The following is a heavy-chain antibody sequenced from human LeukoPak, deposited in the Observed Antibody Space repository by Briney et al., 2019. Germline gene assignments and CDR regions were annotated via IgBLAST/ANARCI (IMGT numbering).Heavy chain of an antibody. CDR2: INSNGSST. CDR3: AREETLAVAGSSNAFDI. J-gene: IGHJ3*02. D-gene: IGHD6-19*01. Sequence: PGGSLRLSCAASGFTLSSYWMHWVRQAPGKGLVWVSRINSNGSSTSYADSVKGRFTISRDNAKNTLYLQMNSLRAEDTAVYYCAREETLAVAGSSNAFDIWGQGTMVTVSS. V-gene: IGHV3-74*01. CDR1: GFTLSSYW.